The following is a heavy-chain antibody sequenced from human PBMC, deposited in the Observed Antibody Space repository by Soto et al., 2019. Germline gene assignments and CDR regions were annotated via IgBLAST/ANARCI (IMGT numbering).Heavy chain of an antibody. Sequence: ASMKVSCKASGYTFTSYAMHWVRQAPGQRLEWMGWINAGNGNTKYSQKFQGRVTITRNTPASTAYMELSSLRSEDTAVYYCARDLSGCSGGSCYSARFDYWGQGTLVTVSS. V-gene: IGHV1-3*01. J-gene: IGHJ4*02. CDR3: ARDLSGCSGGSCYSARFDY. CDR2: INAGNGNT. D-gene: IGHD2-15*01. CDR1: GYTFTSYA.